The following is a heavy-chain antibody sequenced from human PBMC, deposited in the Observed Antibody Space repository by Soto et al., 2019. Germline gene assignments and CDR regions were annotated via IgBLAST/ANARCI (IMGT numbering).Heavy chain of an antibody. CDR3: ATGRGLSRSRPGPYYFDY. V-gene: IGHV1-24*01. CDR2: FDPEDGET. Sequence: ASVKVSCKVSGYTLTELSIHWVRQAPGKGLEWMGGFDPEDGETIYAQKFQGRVTMTEDTSTDTAYMELSSLRSEDTAVYYCATGRGLSRSRPGPYYFDYWGQGTLVTVSS. CDR1: GYTLTELS. D-gene: IGHD6-6*01. J-gene: IGHJ4*02.